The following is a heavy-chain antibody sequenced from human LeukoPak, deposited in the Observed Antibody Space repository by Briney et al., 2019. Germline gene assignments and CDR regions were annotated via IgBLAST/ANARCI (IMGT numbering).Heavy chain of an antibody. V-gene: IGHV3-23*01. CDR3: AKDHAATHYYFDY. CDR2: ISGSGGST. J-gene: IGHJ4*02. Sequence: PGGSPRLSCAASGFTFSSYAMSWVRQAPGKGLEWVSAISGSGGSTYYADSVKGRFTISRDDSKNTLYLQMNSLRAEDTAVYYCAKDHAATHYYFDYWGQGTLVTVSS. CDR1: GFTFSSYA. D-gene: IGHD6-13*01.